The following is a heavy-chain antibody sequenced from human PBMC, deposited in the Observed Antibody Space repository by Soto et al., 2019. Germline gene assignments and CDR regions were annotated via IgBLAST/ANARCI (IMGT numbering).Heavy chain of an antibody. V-gene: IGHV1-46*01. D-gene: IGHD2-15*01. J-gene: IGHJ6*02. CDR3: AREGPIDYYSGMDV. Sequence: ASVKVSCKASGYTFTNYYMHWVRQAPGQGLEWMGVINLSGSRITYAQKFQGRLTMTRDTSTTTVHMDLGSLRSEDTAVYYCAREGPIDYYSGMDVWGQGTTVTVSS. CDR1: GYTFTNYY. CDR2: INLSGSRI.